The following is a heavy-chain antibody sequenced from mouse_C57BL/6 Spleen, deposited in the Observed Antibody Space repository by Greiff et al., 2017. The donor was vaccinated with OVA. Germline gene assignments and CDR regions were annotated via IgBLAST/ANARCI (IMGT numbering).Heavy chain of an antibody. V-gene: IGHV1-81*01. J-gene: IGHJ3*01. CDR2: IYPRSGNT. Sequence: VHLVESGAELARPGASVKLSCKASGYTFTSYGISWVKQRTGQGLEWIGEIYPRSGNTYSNEKFKGKATLTADKSSSTAYMELRSLTSEDSAVYFCARYGYGNYGAYWGQGTLVTVSA. CDR3: ARYGYGNYGAY. D-gene: IGHD2-1*01. CDR1: GYTFTSYG.